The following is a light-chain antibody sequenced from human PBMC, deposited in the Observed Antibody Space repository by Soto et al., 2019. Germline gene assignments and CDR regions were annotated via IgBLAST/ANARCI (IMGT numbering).Light chain of an antibody. CDR2: APS. CDR1: QGISNS. Sequence: DIQMTQSPSSLSPSVGDRVTITCRASQGISNSLAGYQQKPGKVPKHLIYAPSTLQSGVTSRFSGSGSGSDFTLSIIILQPEDIANYHCQKYNTALFTFGHGTKVAIK. J-gene: IGKJ3*01. CDR3: QKYNTALFT. V-gene: IGKV1-27*01.